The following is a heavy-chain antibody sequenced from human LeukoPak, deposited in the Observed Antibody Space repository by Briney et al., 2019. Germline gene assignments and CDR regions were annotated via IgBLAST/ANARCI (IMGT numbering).Heavy chain of an antibody. CDR3: ARAALHYSQNYEGYWFDP. CDR2: ISYDGSNK. CDR1: GFTFSSYV. D-gene: IGHD3-22*01. J-gene: IGHJ5*02. V-gene: IGHV3-30*14. Sequence: GRSLRLSCAASGFTFSSYVMHWVRQAPGKGLEWVAVISYDGSNKYYADSVKGRFTISRDKSKNTLYLQMNSLRAEDTAVYYCARAALHYSQNYEGYWFDPWGQGTLVTVSP.